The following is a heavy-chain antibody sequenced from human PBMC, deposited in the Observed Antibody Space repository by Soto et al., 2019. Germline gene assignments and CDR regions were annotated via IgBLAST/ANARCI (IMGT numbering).Heavy chain of an antibody. Sequence: PSETLSLTCTVSGGSISSSSYYWGWIRQPPGKGLEWIGSIYYSGSTYYNPSLKSRVTISVDTSKNQFSLKLSSVTAADTAVYYCARRKAAAVFWFDPWGQGTLVTVSS. CDR3: ARRKAAAVFWFDP. CDR1: GGSISSSSYY. V-gene: IGHV4-39*01. CDR2: IYYSGST. J-gene: IGHJ5*02. D-gene: IGHD6-13*01.